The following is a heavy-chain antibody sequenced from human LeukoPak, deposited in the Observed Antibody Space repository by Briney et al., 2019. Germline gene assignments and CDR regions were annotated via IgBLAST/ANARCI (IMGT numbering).Heavy chain of an antibody. CDR3: ARDETSSGWLGYYYYYMDV. D-gene: IGHD6-19*01. CDR2: INPSSGGT. J-gene: IGHJ6*03. Sequence: ASVKVSCKASGYTFTGYYMHWVRQAPGQGLEWMGWINPSSGGTNYAQKFQGRVTMTRDTSISTAYMELSRLRSDDTAVYYCARDETSSGWLGYYYYYMDVWGKGTTVTVSS. CDR1: GYTFTGYY. V-gene: IGHV1-2*02.